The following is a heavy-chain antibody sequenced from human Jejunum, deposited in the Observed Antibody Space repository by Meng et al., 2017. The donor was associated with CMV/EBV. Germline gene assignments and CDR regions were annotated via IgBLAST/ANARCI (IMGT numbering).Heavy chain of an antibody. J-gene: IGHJ4*02. CDR2: TYYRSKWYY. CDR3: AKVSTFAYGSGSYFDY. V-gene: IGHV6-1*01. CDR1: SGNSAA. Sequence: SGNSAAWNWIRQSPSGGLEWLGRTYYRSKWYYDYATSVKSRITINPDTSKNQFSLHLNSVSTEDTAVYYCAKVSTFAYGSGSYFDYWGQGTLVTVSS. D-gene: IGHD3-10*01.